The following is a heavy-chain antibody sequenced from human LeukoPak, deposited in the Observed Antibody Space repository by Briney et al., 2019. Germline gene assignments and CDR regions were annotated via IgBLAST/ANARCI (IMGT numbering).Heavy chain of an antibody. CDR2: INPSGGST. CDR3: ARAFRKDNYYYYGMDV. D-gene: IGHD2/OR15-2a*01. J-gene: IGHJ6*02. CDR1: GYTSTSYY. V-gene: IGHV1-46*01. Sequence: ASVKVSCKASGYTSTSYYMHWVRQAPGQGLEWMGIINPSGGSTSYAQKFQGRVTMTRDTSTSTVYMELSSLRSEDTAVYYCARAFRKDNYYYYGMDVWGQGTTVTVSS.